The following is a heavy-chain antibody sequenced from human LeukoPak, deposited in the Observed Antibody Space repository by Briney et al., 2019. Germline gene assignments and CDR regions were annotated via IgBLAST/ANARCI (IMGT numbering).Heavy chain of an antibody. CDR3: ALSNVVVTAIPNI. D-gene: IGHD2-21*02. V-gene: IGHV4-39*07. J-gene: IGHJ3*02. CDR1: GGSISSGSYY. Sequence: SETLSLTCTVSGGSISSGSYYWGWIRQPPGKGLEWIGSIYYSGSTYYNPSLKSRVTISVDTSKNQFSLKLSSVTAADTAVYYCALSNVVVTAIPNIWGQGTMVTVSS. CDR2: IYYSGST.